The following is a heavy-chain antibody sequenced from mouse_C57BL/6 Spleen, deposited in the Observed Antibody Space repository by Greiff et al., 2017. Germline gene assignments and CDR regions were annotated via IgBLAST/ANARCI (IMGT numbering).Heavy chain of an antibody. Sequence: VQLQQPGAELVKPGASVKLSCKASGYTFTSYWMHWVKQRPGRGLGWIGRIDPNSGGTKYNEKFRTKATLTVDKPSSTAYMQLSSLTSEDSAVYYCARGGDLAYLDYWGQGTTLTVSS. CDR3: ARGGDLAYLDY. V-gene: IGHV1-72*01. J-gene: IGHJ2*01. CDR1: GYTFTSYW. CDR2: IDPNSGGT. D-gene: IGHD2-10*02.